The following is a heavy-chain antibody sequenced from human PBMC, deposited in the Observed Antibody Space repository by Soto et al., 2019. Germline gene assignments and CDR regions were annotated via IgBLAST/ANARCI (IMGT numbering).Heavy chain of an antibody. V-gene: IGHV3-30*02. J-gene: IGHJ4*01. CDR3: AIVRVADSPLDH. CDR2: MSYDGSAK. Sequence: PGGSLRFSCEGSGFIFSNNGMHWVRQAPGKGLEWVAFMSYDGSAKFLADSVKGRFTISRDNSKSTLFLHMSSLRAEDTAMYYCAIVRVADSPLDHWGQGTLVTVSS. D-gene: IGHD3-10*02. CDR1: GFIFSNNG.